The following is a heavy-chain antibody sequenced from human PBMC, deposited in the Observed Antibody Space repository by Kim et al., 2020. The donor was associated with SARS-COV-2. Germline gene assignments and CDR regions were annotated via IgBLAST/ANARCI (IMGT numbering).Heavy chain of an antibody. CDR3: AKDHLVWWLQDYYGMDV. CDR2: IWYDGSNK. J-gene: IGHJ6*02. D-gene: IGHD5-12*01. V-gene: IGHV3-33*06. Sequence: GGSLRLSCAASGFTFSSYGMHWVRQAPGKGLEWVAVIWYDGSNKYYADSVKGRFTISRDNSKNTLYLQMNSLRAEDTAVYYCAKDHLVWWLQDYYGMDVWGQGTTVTVSS. CDR1: GFTFSSYG.